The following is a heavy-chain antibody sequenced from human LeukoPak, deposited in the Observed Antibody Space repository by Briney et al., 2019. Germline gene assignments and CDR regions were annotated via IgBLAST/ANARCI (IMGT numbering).Heavy chain of an antibody. Sequence: GGSLRLSCAASGFTFSSYGMHWVRQAPGKGLEWVSAISGSGGSTYYADSVKGRFTISRDNSKNTLYLQMNSLRAEDTAVYYCAKVLKYYYYGMDVWGQGTTVTVSS. CDR3: AKVLKYYYYGMDV. J-gene: IGHJ6*02. CDR2: ISGSGGST. CDR1: GFTFSSYG. V-gene: IGHV3-23*01.